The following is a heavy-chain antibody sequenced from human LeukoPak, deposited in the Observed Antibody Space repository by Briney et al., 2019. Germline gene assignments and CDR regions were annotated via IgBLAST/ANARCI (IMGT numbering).Heavy chain of an antibody. CDR3: ARRGRGTTVTCYLDF. V-gene: IGHV5-51*01. Sequence: GESLKISCKGSGYSFTNYWIGWVRQMPGKGLEWMGIIYPGDSETRYSPSFQGQVTISADKSISTAYLQWSSLKASDTAMYYCARRGRGTTVTCYLDFWGQGTLVTVSS. J-gene: IGHJ4*02. CDR1: GYSFTNYW. CDR2: IYPGDSET. D-gene: IGHD4-17*01.